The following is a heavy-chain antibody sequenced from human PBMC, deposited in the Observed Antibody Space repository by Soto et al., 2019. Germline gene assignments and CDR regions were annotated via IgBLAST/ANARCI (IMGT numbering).Heavy chain of an antibody. CDR3: ARDRAGYCSGGKCYSHSFDV. D-gene: IGHD2-15*01. Sequence: PSETLSLTCTVSGGSISSFYWSWIRQPPGEGLEWIGYVYHKRSTDYDPSLKSRATISLDTSKNQFPLRLSSVTAADTAVYFCARDRAGYCSGGKCYSHSFDVWGQGTMVTVSS. CDR2: VYHKRST. V-gene: IGHV4-59*01. CDR1: GGSISSFY. J-gene: IGHJ3*01.